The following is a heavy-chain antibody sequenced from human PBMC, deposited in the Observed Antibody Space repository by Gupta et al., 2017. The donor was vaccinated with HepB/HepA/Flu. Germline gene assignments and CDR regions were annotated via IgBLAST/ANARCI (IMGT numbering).Heavy chain of an antibody. CDR3: ARLFMVRGVIITGMDV. CDR1: VCSISSSSYY. CDR2: IYYSGST. Sequence: QLQLQESGPGLVKPSETLSLTCTVSVCSISSSSYYWGWVRQPPGKGLEWIGSIYYSGSTYYNPSLKSRVTISVDTSKNQFSLKLSSVTAADTAVYYCARLFMVRGVIITGMDVWGQGTTVTVSS. D-gene: IGHD3-10*01. V-gene: IGHV4-39*01. J-gene: IGHJ6*02.